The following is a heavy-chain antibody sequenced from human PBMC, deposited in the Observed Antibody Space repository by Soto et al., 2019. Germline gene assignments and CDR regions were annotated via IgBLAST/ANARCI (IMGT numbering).Heavy chain of an antibody. CDR1: GFSFSSFA. D-gene: IGHD2-15*01. CDR2: IGGSGAST. J-gene: IGHJ6*03. CDR3: AKGVGLDV. V-gene: IGHV3-23*01. Sequence: EVLLLESGGGLVQPGGSLRLSCEAAGFSFSSFAMNWVRQAPGKVLEWVSAIGGSGASTYYADSVKGRFTISGDNSRNTLHLQRTSLRAEYTALYYRAKGVGLDVWGNGTTVTVSS.